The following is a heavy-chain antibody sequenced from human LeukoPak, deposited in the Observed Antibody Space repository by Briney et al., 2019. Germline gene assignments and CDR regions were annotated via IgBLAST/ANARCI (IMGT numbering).Heavy chain of an antibody. J-gene: IGHJ3*02. V-gene: IGHV4-59*01. CDR2: IYHSDIT. Sequence: SETLSLTCTVSGGSISSYYWSWIRQPPGKGLEWIGFIYHSDITNYNPSLKSRVSISLDTSKNQFSLKVSSVTAADTAVYYCARERWVQLDAFDIWGPGTMVTVSS. CDR3: ARERWVQLDAFDI. CDR1: GGSISSYY. D-gene: IGHD5-24*01.